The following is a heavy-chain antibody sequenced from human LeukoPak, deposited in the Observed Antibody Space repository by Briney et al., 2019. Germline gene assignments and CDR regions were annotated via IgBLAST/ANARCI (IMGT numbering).Heavy chain of an antibody. V-gene: IGHV3-23*01. CDR1: GFSFTNYA. J-gene: IGHJ4*02. Sequence: GGSLRLSCATSGFSFTNYAMSWVRQAPGKGLEWVSAISGVGVTIYYADSVKGRFTISRDNSKNPLYLQMDSLTAEDTAVYYCGPREDSTTNAYDYWGQGTLVTVSS. CDR3: GPREDSTTNAYDY. D-gene: IGHD2/OR15-2a*01. CDR2: ISGVGVTI.